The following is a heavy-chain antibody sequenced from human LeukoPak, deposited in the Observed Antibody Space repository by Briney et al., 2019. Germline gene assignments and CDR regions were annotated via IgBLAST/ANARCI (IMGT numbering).Heavy chain of an antibody. J-gene: IGHJ4*02. V-gene: IGHV3-23*01. CDR3: AKDRPNYCGSNGHYYRRDGDY. D-gene: IGHD3-22*01. CDR2: ITSSGDGT. Sequence: QPGGSLRLSSAASGFTFSIYAMSWVRQAPGKGLQWVSSITSSGDGTYYADSVKGRYTISRDNSENMLYLQMNSLRVEDTAVYFCAKDRPNYCGSNGHYYRRDGDYWGQGTLVTVSS. CDR1: GFTFSIYA.